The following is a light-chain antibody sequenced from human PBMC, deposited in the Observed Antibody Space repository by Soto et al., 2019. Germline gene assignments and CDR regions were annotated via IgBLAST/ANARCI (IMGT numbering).Light chain of an antibody. V-gene: IGKV3-20*01. J-gene: IGKJ2*01. CDR1: QTVSSSY. CDR3: QQYGVSPFT. CDR2: AVS. Sequence: EIVLTQSPGTLSLSPGERATLSCRASQTVSSSYLAWYQQKPGQAPRLLIYAVSSRATGIPDRFSGSGSGTDFTLTISRLEPEDFALYYCQQYGVSPFTFGQGTKLEIK.